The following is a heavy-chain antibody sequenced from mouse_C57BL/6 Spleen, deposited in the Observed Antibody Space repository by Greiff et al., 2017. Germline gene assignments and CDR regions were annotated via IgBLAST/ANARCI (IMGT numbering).Heavy chain of an antibody. CDR3: ASYYYGSSSWFAY. Sequence: EVKLVESGGDLVKPGGSLKLSCAASGFTFSSYGMSWVRQTPDKRLEWVATISSGGSYTYYPDSVKGRFTISRDNAKNTLYLQLSSLKSEDTAMYYCASYYYGSSSWFAYWGQGTLVTVSA. V-gene: IGHV5-6*02. CDR2: ISSGGSYT. D-gene: IGHD1-1*01. CDR1: GFTFSSYG. J-gene: IGHJ3*01.